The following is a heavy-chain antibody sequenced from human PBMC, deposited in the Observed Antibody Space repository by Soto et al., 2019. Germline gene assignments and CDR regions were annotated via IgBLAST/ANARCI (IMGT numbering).Heavy chain of an antibody. Sequence: QVQLQESGPGLVKPSETLSLTCTVSGGSISSFYWSWIRQPPGKGLEWLGNIYFSGRTNYNPSLKSRVTISVDTSKNQFSLKLSSVTAADTAVYYCARDYGGDPSYGLDVWGQGTTVTVSS. CDR3: ARDYGGDPSYGLDV. J-gene: IGHJ6*02. D-gene: IGHD2-21*02. CDR2: IYFSGRT. CDR1: GGSISSFY. V-gene: IGHV4-59*01.